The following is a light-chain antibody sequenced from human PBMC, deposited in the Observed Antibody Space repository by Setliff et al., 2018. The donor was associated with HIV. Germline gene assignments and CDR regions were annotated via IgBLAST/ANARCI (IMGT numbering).Light chain of an antibody. V-gene: IGLV2-11*01. CDR1: SSDVGGYNY. J-gene: IGLJ1*01. CDR3: CSYAGTTTFPPGV. CDR2: DVS. Sequence: QSALTQPRSVSGSPGQSVTISCTGTSSDVGGYNYVSWCQQYPGKAPKLMIYDVSERPSGVPDRFSGSKSGNTASLTISGLQAEDEADYYCCSYAGTTTFPPGVFGTGTKVTVL.